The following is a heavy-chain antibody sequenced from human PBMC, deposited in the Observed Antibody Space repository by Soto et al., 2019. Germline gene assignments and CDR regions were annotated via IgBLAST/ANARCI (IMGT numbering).Heavy chain of an antibody. J-gene: IGHJ5*02. Sequence: SETLSLTCTVSGGSISSRSSYWGWIRQPPGKGLEWIGNFYYSGSIYYNPSLKSRVTIFVDTSKNQFSLKLSSVTAADTAVYYCARGLGPWGQGTLVTVSS. CDR1: GGSISSRSSY. CDR2: FYYSGSI. CDR3: ARGLGP. V-gene: IGHV4-39*01. D-gene: IGHD3-10*01.